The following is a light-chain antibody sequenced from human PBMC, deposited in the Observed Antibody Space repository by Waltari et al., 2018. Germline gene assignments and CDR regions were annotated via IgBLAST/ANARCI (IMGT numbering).Light chain of an antibody. J-gene: IGKJ4*01. V-gene: IGKV1-13*02. CDR2: DAS. CDR3: QQFNSFPLT. Sequence: AIQLTQSPSSLSASVGDKVTITCRASQDISSALAWYQLRPGKAPKFLFYDASILESGVPSRFRGSGSGTDFTLTISSLQPDDFGTYFCQQFNSFPLTFGGGTKVEMK. CDR1: QDISSA.